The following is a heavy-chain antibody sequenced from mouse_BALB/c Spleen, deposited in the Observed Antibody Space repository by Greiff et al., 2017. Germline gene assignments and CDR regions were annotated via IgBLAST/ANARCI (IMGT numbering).Heavy chain of an antibody. V-gene: IGHV5-6-5*01. CDR3: ARRLYDSYAMDY. CDR1: GFTFSSYA. Sequence: EVQGVESGGGLVKPGGSLKLSCAASGFTFSSYAMSWVRQTPEKRLEWVASISSGGSTYYPDSVKGRFTISRDNARNILYLQMSSLRSEDTAMYYCARRLYDSYAMDYWGQGTSVTVSS. J-gene: IGHJ4*01. D-gene: IGHD3-2*02. CDR2: ISSGGST.